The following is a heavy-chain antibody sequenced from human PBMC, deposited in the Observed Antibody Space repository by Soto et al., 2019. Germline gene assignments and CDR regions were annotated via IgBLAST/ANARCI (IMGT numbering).Heavy chain of an antibody. CDR3: ARGDSSSWYYFDY. D-gene: IGHD6-13*01. Sequence: SETLSLTCTFSGGSIRSGGYYLSWIRQHPGKGLEWIGYIYYSGSTYYNPSLKSRVTISVDTSKNQFSLKLSSVTAADTAVYYCARGDSSSWYYFDYWGQGTLVTVSS. V-gene: IGHV4-31*03. CDR1: GGSIRSGGYY. CDR2: IYYSGST. J-gene: IGHJ4*02.